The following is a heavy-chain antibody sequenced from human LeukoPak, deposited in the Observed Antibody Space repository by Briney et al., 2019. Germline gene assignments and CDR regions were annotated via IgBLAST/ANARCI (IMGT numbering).Heavy chain of an antibody. CDR1: GGSFSGYY. D-gene: IGHD2-2*02. CDR2: INHSGST. Sequence: SETLSLTCAVYGGSFSGYYWSWIRQPPGKGLEWIGEINHSGSTNYNPSLKSRVTISVDTSKNQFSLKMSSVTAADTAVYYCARRGIVVVPAAITSYYFDYWGQGTLVTVSS. V-gene: IGHV4-34*01. J-gene: IGHJ4*02. CDR3: ARRGIVVVPAAITSYYFDY.